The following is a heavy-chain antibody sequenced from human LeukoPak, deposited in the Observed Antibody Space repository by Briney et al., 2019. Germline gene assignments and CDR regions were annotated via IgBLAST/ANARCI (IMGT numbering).Heavy chain of an antibody. CDR1: GFTFSSSW. V-gene: IGHV3-7*01. D-gene: IGHD3-22*01. CDR3: ARDRPGGYYYDSSGYYYFDY. CDR2: IKQDGSAK. J-gene: IGHJ4*02. Sequence: GGSLRLSCAASGFTFSSSWMSWVRQAPGKGLEWVANIKQDGSAKYYVDSVEGRFTISRDNAKNSLYLQMNTLRAEDTAVYYCARDRPGGYYYDSSGYYYFDYWGQGTLVTVSS.